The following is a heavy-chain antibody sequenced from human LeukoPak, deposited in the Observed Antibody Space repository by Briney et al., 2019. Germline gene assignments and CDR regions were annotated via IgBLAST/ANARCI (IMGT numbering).Heavy chain of an antibody. D-gene: IGHD3-10*01. CDR3: ARGRRDSRQFDY. Sequence: GASVKVSCKASGYSFTNYDITWVRQATGQGLEWMGWMNPNSGNTGYAQKFQDRVTMTRNTSISTAYMELSSLRSEDTAVYYCARGRRDSRQFDYWGQGTLVTVSS. CDR2: MNPNSGNT. J-gene: IGHJ4*02. V-gene: IGHV1-8*01. CDR1: GYSFTNYD.